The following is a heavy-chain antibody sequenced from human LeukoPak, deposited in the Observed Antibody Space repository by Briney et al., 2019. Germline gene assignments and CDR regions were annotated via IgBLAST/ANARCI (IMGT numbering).Heavy chain of an antibody. CDR3: ARGSGWYADY. CDR2: IYYNGDT. D-gene: IGHD6-19*01. J-gene: IGHJ4*01. Sequence: SETLSLTCTVSGGSVSSNYWSWIRQPPGKGLEWTGYIYYNGDTNYNPSLNSRVTMSIDTSKNQFSLTLSSVTAADTAVYYCARGSGWYADYWGHGALVTVSS. CDR1: GGSVSSNY. V-gene: IGHV4-59*02.